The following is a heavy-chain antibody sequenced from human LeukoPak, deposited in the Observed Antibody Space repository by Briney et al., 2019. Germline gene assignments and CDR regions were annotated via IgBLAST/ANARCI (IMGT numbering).Heavy chain of an antibody. Sequence: SETLSLTCAVYGGSVSGHSWTWIRQPPGKGREWLGKIKHRGGANYNPSLESLLTMSVDSSKSQFSLKLSSVSAADTAVYYCTRWASWPYDYWGQGTLVTVSS. CDR2: IKHRGGA. J-gene: IGHJ4*02. CDR3: TRWASWPYDY. CDR1: GGSVSGHS. V-gene: IGHV4-34*01. D-gene: IGHD2-2*01.